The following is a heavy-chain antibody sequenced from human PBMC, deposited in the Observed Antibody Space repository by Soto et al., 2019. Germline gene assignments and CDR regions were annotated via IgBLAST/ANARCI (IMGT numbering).Heavy chain of an antibody. J-gene: IGHJ4*02. CDR3: AKGGYDSSAYYYASFDY. V-gene: IGHV3-9*01. CDR1: GFTFDDYA. CDR2: ISWNGGNI. Sequence: EVQLVESGGGLVQLGRSLRLSCAASGFTFDDYAMHWVRQAPGKGLEWVSGISWNGGNIGYADSVKGRFTISRDNAKNSLYLQMNSLRAEDTALYYCAKGGYDSSAYYYASFDYWGQGTLVTVSS. D-gene: IGHD3-22*01.